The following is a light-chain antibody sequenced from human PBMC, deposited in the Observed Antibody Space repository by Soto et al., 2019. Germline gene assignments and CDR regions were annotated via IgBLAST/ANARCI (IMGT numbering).Light chain of an antibody. CDR2: KAS. V-gene: IGKV1-5*03. Sequence: DIQMTQSPSTLSASVGDRVIITCRASQSISSWLAWYQQKPGRAPNLLIYKASNLASGVPSRFSGSGSGTEFTLTSSSLQPDDFATYYCQHYNSYPWTFGQGTKVEIK. CDR3: QHYNSYPWT. J-gene: IGKJ1*01. CDR1: QSISSW.